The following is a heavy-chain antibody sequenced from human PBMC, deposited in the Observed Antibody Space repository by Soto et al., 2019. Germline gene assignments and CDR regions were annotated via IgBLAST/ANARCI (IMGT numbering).Heavy chain of an antibody. D-gene: IGHD6-13*01. CDR2: IIPIFGTA. Sequence: SVKVSCKASGGTFSSYAISWVRQAPGQGLEWMGGIIPIFGTANYAQKFQGRVTITADESTSTAYMELSSLRSEDTAVYYCARASLGAYSSSWYYFDYWGQGTLVTVSS. CDR3: ARASLGAYSSSWYYFDY. CDR1: GGTFSSYA. J-gene: IGHJ4*02. V-gene: IGHV1-69*13.